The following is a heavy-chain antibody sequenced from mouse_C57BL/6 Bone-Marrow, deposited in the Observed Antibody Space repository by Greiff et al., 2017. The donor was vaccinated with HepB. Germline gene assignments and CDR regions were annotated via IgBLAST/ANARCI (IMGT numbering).Heavy chain of an antibody. D-gene: IGHD2-1*01. CDR1: GYTFTSYW. J-gene: IGHJ1*03. Sequence: VQLQQPGVELVKPGASVKMSCKASGYTFTSYWITWVKQRPGQGLEWIGDIYPGSGSTNYNEKFKSKATLTVDTSSSTAYMQLSSLTSEDSAVYYCAPFYYGNYRYVDVWGTGTTVTVSS. CDR2: IYPGSGST. CDR3: APFYYGNYRYVDV. V-gene: IGHV1-55*01.